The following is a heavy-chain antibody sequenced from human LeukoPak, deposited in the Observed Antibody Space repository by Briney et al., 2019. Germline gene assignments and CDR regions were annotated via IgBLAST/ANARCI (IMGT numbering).Heavy chain of an antibody. Sequence: GGPLRLPCAASGFTFSCYAMSWVRQAPGRGREWVSAISGSGGSTYYADSVKGRFTISRDNSENTLYLQMNSLRAEDTAVYYCASGPNYYYGMDVWGQGTTVTVSS. V-gene: IGHV3-23*01. D-gene: IGHD5-12*01. CDR2: ISGSGGST. J-gene: IGHJ6*02. CDR1: GFTFSCYA. CDR3: ASGPNYYYGMDV.